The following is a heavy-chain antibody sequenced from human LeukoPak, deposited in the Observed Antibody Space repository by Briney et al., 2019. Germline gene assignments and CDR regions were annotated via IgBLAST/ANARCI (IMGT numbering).Heavy chain of an antibody. D-gene: IGHD2-15*01. Sequence: SQTLSLTCTVSGGSISSSSYYWGWILQPPWKGLDGIGSIYYSGSTYYNPSLKSRVTISVDTSKNQFSLKLRSVPAADTAVYYCAGHGGVYPWGQRTLVTVSS. CDR3: AGHGGVYP. J-gene: IGHJ5*02. V-gene: IGHV4-39*01. CDR2: IYYSGST. CDR1: GGSISSSSYY.